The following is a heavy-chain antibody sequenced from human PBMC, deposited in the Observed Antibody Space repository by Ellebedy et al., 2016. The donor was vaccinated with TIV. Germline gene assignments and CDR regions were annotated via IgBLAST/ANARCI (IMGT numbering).Heavy chain of an antibody. J-gene: IGHJ3*02. CDR2: ISSSGSTI. CDR3: AHGETNQGRNYYDSSGYYSYAFDI. V-gene: IGHV3-11*04. Sequence: GESLKISCAASGFTFSDYYMSWIRQAPGKGLEWVSYISSSGSTIYYADSVKGRFTISRDNAKNSLSLQMNSLRAEDTAVYYCAHGETNQGRNYYDSSGYYSYAFDIWGQGTMVTVSS. D-gene: IGHD3-22*01. CDR1: GFTFSDYY.